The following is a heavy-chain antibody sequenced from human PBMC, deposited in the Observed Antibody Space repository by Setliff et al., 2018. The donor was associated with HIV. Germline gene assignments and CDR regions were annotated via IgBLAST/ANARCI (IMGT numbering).Heavy chain of an antibody. CDR2: IKDDGREE. D-gene: IGHD3-3*01. V-gene: IGHV3-7*03. CDR1: GFTFSRHW. J-gene: IGHJ4*02. Sequence: GGSLRLSCAASGFTFSRHWMSWVRQAPGKGLEWVASIKDDGREEDYADSVKGRFTISRDNAKNSLFLQVGSLRAEDTAVYYCARCLNTEYWSGYSPFDYWGLGSLVTVSS. CDR3: ARCLNTEYWSGYSPFDY.